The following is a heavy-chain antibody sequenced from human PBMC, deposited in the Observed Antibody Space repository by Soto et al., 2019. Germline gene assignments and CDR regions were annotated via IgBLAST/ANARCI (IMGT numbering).Heavy chain of an antibody. Sequence: QITLNESGPTLMKPTTTLTLTCTFSGFSFSTSQVGVGWIRQSPGKAQERLALIYWDNTKRYNPSLRNRLSNAKDTSRNQVVLTMTNVDPGDSGTCFCARRPGGSLRGWDNGYFDVWGRGALVTVS. CDR1: GFSFSTSQVG. CDR3: ARRPGGSLRGWDNGYFDV. CDR2: IYWDNTK. D-gene: IGHD6-19*01. J-gene: IGHJ4*02. V-gene: IGHV2-5*02.